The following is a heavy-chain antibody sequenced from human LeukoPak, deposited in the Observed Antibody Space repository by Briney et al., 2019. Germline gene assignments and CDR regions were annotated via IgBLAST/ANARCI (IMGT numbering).Heavy chain of an antibody. D-gene: IGHD1-14*01. CDR3: AKDRGAREEVWTFVYGMDV. CDR2: ISYDGSNK. V-gene: IGHV3-30*18. CDR1: GFTFSSYG. Sequence: SGGSLRLSCAASGFTFSSYGMHWVRQAPGKGLEWVAVISYDGSNKYYADSVKGRFTISRDNSKNTLYLQMNRLRAEDTAVYYCAKDRGAREEVWTFVYGMDVWGQGTTVTVSS. J-gene: IGHJ6*02.